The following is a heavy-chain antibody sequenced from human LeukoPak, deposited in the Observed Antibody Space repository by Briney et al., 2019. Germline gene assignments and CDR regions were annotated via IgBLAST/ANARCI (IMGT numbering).Heavy chain of an antibody. CDR1: GFTFSSYS. CDR3: ARGDRAAAGTGDY. V-gene: IGHV3-21*01. Sequence: SGGSLRLSCAASGFTFSSYSMNWVRQAPGKGLEWVSSISSSSSYIYYADSVKGRFTISRDNAKNSLYLQMNSLRAEDTAVYYCARGDRAAAGTGDYWGQGTLVTVSS. D-gene: IGHD6-13*01. J-gene: IGHJ4*02. CDR2: ISSSSSYI.